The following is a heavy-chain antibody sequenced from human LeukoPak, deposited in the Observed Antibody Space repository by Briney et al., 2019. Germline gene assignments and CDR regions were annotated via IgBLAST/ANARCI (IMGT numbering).Heavy chain of an antibody. Sequence: GASVKVSCKASGYAFTDYYIHWVRQAPGQGLEWMGWINPNSGGTNYAQKFQGRVTMTRDTSISTAYMELSRLRSDDTAVYYCARSPGWVGATAIDYWGQGTLVTVSS. CDR2: INPNSGGT. CDR1: GYAFTDYY. D-gene: IGHD1-26*01. V-gene: IGHV1-2*02. J-gene: IGHJ4*02. CDR3: ARSPGWVGATAIDY.